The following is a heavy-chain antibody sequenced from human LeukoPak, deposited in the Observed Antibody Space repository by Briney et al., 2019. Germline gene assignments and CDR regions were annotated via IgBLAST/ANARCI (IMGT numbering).Heavy chain of an antibody. V-gene: IGHV3-43*02. J-gene: IGHJ4*02. Sequence: GGSLRLSCVASGLPIADFAMHWVRQAPGKGLEWVSLISGDGVSTFYADSVKGRFSISRDNSKDSLYLEMNSLRTEDAAMYYCAKESGKFDYWGQGTLVAVSS. CDR1: GLPIADFA. CDR3: AKESGKFDY. CDR2: ISGDGVST.